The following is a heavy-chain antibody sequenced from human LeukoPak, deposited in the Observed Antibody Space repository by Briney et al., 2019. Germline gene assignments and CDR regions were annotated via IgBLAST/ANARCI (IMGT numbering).Heavy chain of an antibody. CDR2: MNPNNGDS. J-gene: IGHJ4*02. Sequence: GASVTVSCKASGYTFTNYHINWVRQATGQGLEWMGWMNPNNGDSGYAQKFQGRVTITRDTSISTSYMEPRSLRSDDTAVYFCARTTSLTASGYDYWGQGTLVTVSS. V-gene: IGHV1-8*03. CDR3: ARTTSLTASGYDY. D-gene: IGHD1-20*01. CDR1: GYTFTNYH.